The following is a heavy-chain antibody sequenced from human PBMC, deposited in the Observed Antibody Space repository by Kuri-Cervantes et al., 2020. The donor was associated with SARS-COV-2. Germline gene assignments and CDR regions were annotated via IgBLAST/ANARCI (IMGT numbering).Heavy chain of an antibody. CDR1: GFIVSSNY. CDR3: TREYRAGYHFYGMDV. CDR2: IYRGGST. D-gene: IGHD5-12*01. J-gene: IGHJ6*02. V-gene: IGHV3-53*01. Sequence: GESLKIHCDASGFIVSSNYMSWVRQAPGKGLEWVSVIYRGGSTYYADSVKGRFTISRDNTKNTLYLQMNSLRAEDTAVYYCTREYRAGYHFYGMDVWGRGTTVTVSS.